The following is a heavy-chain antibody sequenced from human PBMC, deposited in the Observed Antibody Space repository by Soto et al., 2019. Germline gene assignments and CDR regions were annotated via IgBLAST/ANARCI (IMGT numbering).Heavy chain of an antibody. J-gene: IGHJ5*02. D-gene: IGHD2-2*01. Sequence: ETLSLTCPVSSASISSYYWSGIRQPAGKGLEWIGRIYTSGSTNYNPSLKSRVTMSVDTSKNQFSLKLSSVTAEDTAAYSCARAGDQLPVDPWGQGTLVTVYS. CDR2: IYTSGST. CDR3: ARAGDQLPVDP. CDR1: SASISSYY. V-gene: IGHV4-4*07.